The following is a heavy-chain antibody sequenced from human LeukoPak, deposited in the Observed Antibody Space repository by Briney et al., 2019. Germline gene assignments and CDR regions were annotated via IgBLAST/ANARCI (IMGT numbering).Heavy chain of an antibody. V-gene: IGHV4-59*01. D-gene: IGHD5-24*01. CDR1: GDPISSYY. CDR3: ARDLDGYSPFDY. J-gene: IGHJ4*02. CDR2: IYYSGST. Sequence: SETLSLTCTVSGDPISSYYWSWIRQPPGKGLEWIGYIYYSGSTNYNPSLKSRVTISVDTSKNQFSLKLSSVTAADTAVYYCARDLDGYSPFDYWGQGTLVTVSS.